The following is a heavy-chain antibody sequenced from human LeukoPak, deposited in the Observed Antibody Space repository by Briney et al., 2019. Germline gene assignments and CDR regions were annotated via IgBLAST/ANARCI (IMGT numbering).Heavy chain of an antibody. CDR2: IYPGDSDT. V-gene: IGHV5-51*01. CDR1: GYIFTSYW. Sequence: GESLKISCKGSGYIFTSYWIGWVRQMPGKGLEWMGIIYPGDSDTRYSPSFQGQVTISADKSISTAYLQWSSLKASDTAMYYCARQLAPYYDFNWFDPWGQGTLVTVSS. D-gene: IGHD3-3*01. J-gene: IGHJ5*02. CDR3: ARQLAPYYDFNWFDP.